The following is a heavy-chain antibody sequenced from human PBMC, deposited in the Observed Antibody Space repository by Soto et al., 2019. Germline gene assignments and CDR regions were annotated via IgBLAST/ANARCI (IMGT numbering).Heavy chain of an antibody. CDR2: IYYSGST. CDR1: GGSISSGGYY. Sequence: LSLTFTVSGGSISSGGYYWSWIRQHPGKGLEWIGYIYYSGSTYYNPSLKSRVTISVDTSKNQFSLKLSSVTAADTAVYYCARHVRRLGSSYGYSFDKWGQGTLVTVS. D-gene: IGHD5-18*01. V-gene: IGHV4-31*03. J-gene: IGHJ4*02. CDR3: ARHVRRLGSSYGYSFDK.